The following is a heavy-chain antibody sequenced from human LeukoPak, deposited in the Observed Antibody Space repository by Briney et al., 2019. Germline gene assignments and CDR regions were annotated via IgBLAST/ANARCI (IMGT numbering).Heavy chain of an antibody. D-gene: IGHD1-26*01. J-gene: IGHJ3*02. Sequence: GGSLRLSCAASGFTVSSNYMSWVRQAPGKGLEWVSVIYSGGSTYYADSVKGRFTISRDNSKNTLYLQMNSLRAEDTAVYYCASWSYARTDASDIWGQGTMVTVSS. CDR1: GFTVSSNY. CDR2: IYSGGST. V-gene: IGHV3-66*01. CDR3: ASWSYARTDASDI.